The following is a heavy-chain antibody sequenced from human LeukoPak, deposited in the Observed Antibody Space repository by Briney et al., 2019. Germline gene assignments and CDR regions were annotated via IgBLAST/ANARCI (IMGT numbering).Heavy chain of an antibody. D-gene: IGHD3-9*01. V-gene: IGHV3-7*01. J-gene: IGHJ4*02. CDR3: ARDNDLLRYFDWPLDY. CDR2: IEQGGTDK. CDR1: GFTFSGYW. Sequence: GGSLRLSCAASGFTFSGYWMSWVRQAPGKGLEWVANIEQGGTDKYYVDSVEGRFTISRDNAKNSLYLQMNSLRAEDTAVYYCARDNDLLRYFDWPLDYWGQGTLVTVSS.